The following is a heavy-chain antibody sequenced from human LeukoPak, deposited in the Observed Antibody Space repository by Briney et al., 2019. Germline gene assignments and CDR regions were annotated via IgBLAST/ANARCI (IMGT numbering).Heavy chain of an antibody. D-gene: IGHD2-21*02. CDR3: ARDLRWGDSYFDY. Sequence: GGSLRLSCAASGFTFSSYSMNGVRQAPGKGLEWVSSISSSSSYIYYADAVRGRVTISRDNAKNSLYLQMHSLSAEDTAVYYCARDLRWGDSYFDYWGQGTLVSVSS. CDR1: GFTFSSYS. J-gene: IGHJ4*02. CDR2: ISSSSSYI. V-gene: IGHV3-21*01.